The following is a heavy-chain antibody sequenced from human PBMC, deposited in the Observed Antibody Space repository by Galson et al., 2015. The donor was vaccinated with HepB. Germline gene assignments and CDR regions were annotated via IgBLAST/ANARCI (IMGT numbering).Heavy chain of an antibody. J-gene: IGHJ3*02. CDR3: ARETSRIVFHAFDI. CDR1: GLTFRRSG. D-gene: IGHD2-21*01. Sequence: SLRLCCAASGLTFRRSGMHWVRQAPGKGLEWLAVIQHVGSPIRYADSVKGRFTVSRDNSKNTLYLEMNNLRAEDTAVYYCARETSRIVFHAFDIWGQGTMVTVSS. CDR2: IQHVGSPI. V-gene: IGHV3-33*01.